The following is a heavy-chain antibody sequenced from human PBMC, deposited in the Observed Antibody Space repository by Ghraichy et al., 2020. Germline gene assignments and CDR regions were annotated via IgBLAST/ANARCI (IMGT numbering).Heavy chain of an antibody. Sequence: GGSLRLSCAASGFIFSSYGMHWVRQAPAKGLEWVAFVWFDGSSKYYGDSVKGRFTISKDNSKNTLYLQMNSLRAEDTAMYYCARGKQPYDNSGLDNWFDPWGQGTLVTVSS. CDR3: ARGKQPYDNSGLDNWFDP. CDR1: GFIFSSYG. CDR2: VWFDGSSK. D-gene: IGHD3-22*01. J-gene: IGHJ5*02. V-gene: IGHV3-33*01.